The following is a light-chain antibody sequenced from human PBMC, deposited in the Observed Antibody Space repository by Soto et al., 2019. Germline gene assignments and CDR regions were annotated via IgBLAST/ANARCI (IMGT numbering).Light chain of an antibody. CDR1: SSNIGAGYD. Sequence: QPVRTQPPSVSGAPGQRVTISCTGSSSNIGAGYDVHWYQQLPGTAPKLLIYGNSNRPSGVPDRFSGSKSGTSASLAITGLQAEDEADYYCQSYDSSLSGSNVVFGGGTKLTVL. J-gene: IGLJ2*01. V-gene: IGLV1-40*01. CDR2: GNS. CDR3: QSYDSSLSGSNVV.